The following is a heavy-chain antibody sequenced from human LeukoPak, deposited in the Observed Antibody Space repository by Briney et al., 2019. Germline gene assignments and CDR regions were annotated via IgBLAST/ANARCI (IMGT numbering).Heavy chain of an antibody. V-gene: IGHV3-30-3*02. D-gene: IGHD5-12*01. CDR3: AKSREDIVATKNY. CDR2: ISYDGSNK. Sequence: GGSLRLSCAASGFTFSSYAMHWVRQAPGKGLEWVAVISYDGSNKYYADSVKGRFTISRDNSKNTLYLQMNSLRAEDTAIYYCAKSREDIVATKNYWGQGTLVTVSS. J-gene: IGHJ4*02. CDR1: GFTFSSYA.